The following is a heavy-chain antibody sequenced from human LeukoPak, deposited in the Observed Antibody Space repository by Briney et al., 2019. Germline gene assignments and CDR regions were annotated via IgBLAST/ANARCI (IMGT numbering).Heavy chain of an antibody. J-gene: IGHJ4*02. CDR3: ARGGSGCFDY. CDR1: GFSFSAYW. CDR2: IHSDGSAT. Sequence: GGSLRLYCAASGFSFSAYWMHWIRQAPGQGLVWVSCIHSDGSATSYADSVKGRFTISRDNAKNTVYLQMNSLRVEDTAVYYCARGGSGCFDYWGQGTLVTVSS. V-gene: IGHV3-74*01. D-gene: IGHD6-19*01.